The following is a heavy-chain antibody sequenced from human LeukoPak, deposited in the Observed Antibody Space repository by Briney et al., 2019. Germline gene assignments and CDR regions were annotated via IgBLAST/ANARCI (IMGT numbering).Heavy chain of an antibody. V-gene: IGHV3-23*01. D-gene: IGHD6-19*01. J-gene: IGHJ4*02. CDR1: GFTFSSYA. CDR3: AKDPRTYSSDVY. Sequence: GSLKLSCAASGFTFSSYAMTWVPQAPGKGLEWASAISGSGGSTYYADSVKGRFTISRDNSKNTLYLQMNSLRAEDTALYYCAKDPRTYSSDVYWGQGTLVTVSS. CDR2: ISGSGGST.